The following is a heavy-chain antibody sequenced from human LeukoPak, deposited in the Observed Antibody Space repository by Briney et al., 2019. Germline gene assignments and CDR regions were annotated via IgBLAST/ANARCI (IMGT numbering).Heavy chain of an antibody. D-gene: IGHD2-21*02. CDR3: ARGLPLDH. Sequence: ASVKVSCKASGGTFSSYAISWVRRAPGQGLEWLACMQPYSGNTDYAQKFQGRLTMTRNSSTNTVYMELSSLTSEDTAVYYCARGLPLDHWGQGTLVTVSS. CDR2: MQPYSGNT. J-gene: IGHJ4*02. CDR1: GGTFSSYA. V-gene: IGHV1-8*02.